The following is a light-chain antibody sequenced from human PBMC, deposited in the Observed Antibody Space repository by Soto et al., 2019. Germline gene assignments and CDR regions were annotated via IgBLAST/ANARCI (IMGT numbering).Light chain of an antibody. CDR2: DVS. Sequence: QSALIQPASVSGSPGQSITVSCTGTSNDVGGYDSVSWFQQHPGKAPKLLIYDVSSRPSGISHRFSGYKSGRTASLSISNLQAEDEADYYCTSQTTSGVGVFGTGTKLTVL. CDR1: SNDVGGYDS. V-gene: IGLV2-14*03. CDR3: TSQTTSGVGV. J-gene: IGLJ3*02.